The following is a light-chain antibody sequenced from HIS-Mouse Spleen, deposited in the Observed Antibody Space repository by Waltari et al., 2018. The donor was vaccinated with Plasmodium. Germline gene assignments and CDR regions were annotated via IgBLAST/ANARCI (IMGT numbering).Light chain of an antibody. J-gene: IGLJ2*01. Sequence: QSALTQPASVSGSPGQSITISCTYTSSHVWSYNLFSWYQQHPGKAPKLMIYEGSKRPSGVSNRFSGSKSGNTASLTISGLQAEDEADYYCCSYAGSRLVFGGGTKLTVL. CDR3: CSYAGSRLV. CDR2: EGS. V-gene: IGLV2-23*01. CDR1: SSHVWSYNL.